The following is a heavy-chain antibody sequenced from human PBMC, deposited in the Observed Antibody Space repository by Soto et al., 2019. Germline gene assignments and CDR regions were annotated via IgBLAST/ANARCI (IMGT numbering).Heavy chain of an antibody. CDR1: GGSISSGGYY. V-gene: IGHV4-31*03. Sequence: SSETLSLTCTVSGGSISSGGYYWSWIRQHPGKGLEWIGYIYYSGSTYYNPSLKSRVTISVDTSKNQFSLKLSSVTAADTAVYYCAGSRAYYYYGMDVWGQGTTVTVSS. CDR3: AGSRAYYYYGMDV. CDR2: IYYSGST. J-gene: IGHJ6*02.